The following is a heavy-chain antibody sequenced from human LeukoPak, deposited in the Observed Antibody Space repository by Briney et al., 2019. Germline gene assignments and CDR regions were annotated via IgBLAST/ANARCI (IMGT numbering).Heavy chain of an antibody. CDR3: ARAGIAAAATRWFDP. V-gene: IGHV4-4*07. CDR2: IYTSGST. CDR1: GGPISSYY. D-gene: IGHD6-13*01. Sequence: SETLSLTCTVSGGPISSYYWSWIRQPAGKGLEWIGRIYTSGSTNYNPSLKSRVTMSVDTSKNQFSLKLSSVTAADTAVYYCARAGIAAAATRWFDPWGQGTLVTVSS. J-gene: IGHJ5*02.